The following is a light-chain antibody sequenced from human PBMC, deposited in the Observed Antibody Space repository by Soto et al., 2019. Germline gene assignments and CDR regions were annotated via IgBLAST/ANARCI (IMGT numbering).Light chain of an antibody. Sequence: DIHMTLSPSTLSASVGDRVTITCRASQSISSWLAWYQQKPGKAPKLLIYDASSLESGVPSRFSGSGSGTEFTLTISSLQPDDFATYYCQQLRTFGQGTKVEIK. CDR3: QQLRT. CDR1: QSISSW. CDR2: DAS. V-gene: IGKV1-5*01. J-gene: IGKJ1*01.